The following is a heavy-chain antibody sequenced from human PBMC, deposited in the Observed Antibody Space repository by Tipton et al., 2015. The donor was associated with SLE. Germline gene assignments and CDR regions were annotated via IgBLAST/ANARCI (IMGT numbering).Heavy chain of an antibody. D-gene: IGHD2-2*01. CDR2: INHSGST. J-gene: IGHJ6*03. V-gene: IGHV4-34*01. CDR1: GGSFSGYY. Sequence: TLSLTCAVYGGSFSGYYWSWIRQPPGKGLEWIGEINHSGSTNYNPSLKSRVTMSLDTSKNQVSLNLSSVTAADTAVYYCARVRSARGMRGPAASSSYFCMDVWGKGTTVTVSS. CDR3: ARVRSARGMRGPAASSSYFCMDV.